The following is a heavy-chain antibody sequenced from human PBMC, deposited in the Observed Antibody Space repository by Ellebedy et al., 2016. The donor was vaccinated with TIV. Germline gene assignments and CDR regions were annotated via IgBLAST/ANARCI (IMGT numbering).Heavy chain of an antibody. CDR2: ISSSGYT. CDR1: GGSVSSGSYY. D-gene: IGHD3-3*01. J-gene: IGHJ3*01. V-gene: IGHV4-61*01. CDR3: ARAHSNGATRLFGF. Sequence: GSLRLSCTVSGGSVSSGSYYWSWIRQPPGMGLEWIGYISSSGYTDYIPSLKSRVTISVDTSRNQFSPKLTSVPAAGTAVFYCARAHSNGATRLFGFWGQGTMVTVSS.